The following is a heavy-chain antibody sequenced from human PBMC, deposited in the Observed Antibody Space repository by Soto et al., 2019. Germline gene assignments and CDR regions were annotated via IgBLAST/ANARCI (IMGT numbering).Heavy chain of an antibody. V-gene: IGHV3-66*01. Sequence: GRSLKLACAASRFTVSSYDMSWARQAPGKGLEWVSVIYSGNTGTTYYAGSVKGRFTISRDISKNTVYLQMNSLRAEDTAVYYCARDGSSRPTEYWGQGT. CDR1: RFTVSSYD. CDR3: ARDGSSRPTEY. D-gene: IGHD3-10*01. J-gene: IGHJ4*02. CDR2: IYSGNTGTT.